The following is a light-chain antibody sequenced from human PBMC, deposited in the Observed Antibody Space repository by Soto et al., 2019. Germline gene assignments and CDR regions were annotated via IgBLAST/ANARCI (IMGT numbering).Light chain of an antibody. CDR2: DVG. Sequence: QSALTQPASVSGSPGQSITISCTGTSSNIGGYNYVSWYQQHPGRAPKLMIYDVGSRPSGVSNRFSGSKSANTASLTISRLHTEDEADYYCSSYRSSNTEVFGTGTKLTVL. CDR3: SSYRSSNTEV. CDR1: SSNIGGYNY. J-gene: IGLJ1*01. V-gene: IGLV2-14*03.